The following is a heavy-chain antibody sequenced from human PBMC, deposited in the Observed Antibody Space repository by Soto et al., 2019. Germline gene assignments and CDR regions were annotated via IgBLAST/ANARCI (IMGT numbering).Heavy chain of an antibody. J-gene: IGHJ4*02. Sequence: GGSLRLSCAASGFTFSSYGMHWVRQAPGKGLEWVAVIWYDGSNKYYADSVKGRFTISRDNSKNTLYLQMNSLRAEDTAVYYCASGDSAGATLPDYWGQGTLVTVSS. V-gene: IGHV3-33*01. CDR1: GFTFSSYG. CDR3: ASGDSAGATLPDY. CDR2: IWYDGSNK. D-gene: IGHD1-26*01.